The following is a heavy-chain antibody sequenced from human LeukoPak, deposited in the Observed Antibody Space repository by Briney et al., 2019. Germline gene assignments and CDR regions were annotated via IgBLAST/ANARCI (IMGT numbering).Heavy chain of an antibody. V-gene: IGHV4-38-2*01. CDR2: TFHSGTT. Sequence: SETLSLTCAVSGYSISSDYYWGWIRQPPGTGLEWIGSTFHSGTTYYNPSLKSRVTLSVDMFKNQFSLRLSSVTAADTAVYYCARHRSTTSCYTAFDIWGQGTMVTVSS. J-gene: IGHJ3*02. CDR1: GYSISSDYY. D-gene: IGHD2-2*02. CDR3: ARHRSTTSCYTAFDI.